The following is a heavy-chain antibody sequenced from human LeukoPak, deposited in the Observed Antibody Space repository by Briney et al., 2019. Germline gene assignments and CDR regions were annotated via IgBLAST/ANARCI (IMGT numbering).Heavy chain of an antibody. CDR1: GFTFSNYG. J-gene: IGHJ6*03. V-gene: IGHV3-23*01. CDR3: ARDGKGTTPFYYYYYMDV. Sequence: GGSLRLSCAASGFTFSNYGMSWVRQAPGKGLEWVSVISGSGSSTYYADSVKGRFTISRDNSKNTLYLQMNSLRAEDTAVYYCARDGKGTTPFYYYYYMDVWGKGTTVTVSS. CDR2: ISGSGSST. D-gene: IGHD4-11*01.